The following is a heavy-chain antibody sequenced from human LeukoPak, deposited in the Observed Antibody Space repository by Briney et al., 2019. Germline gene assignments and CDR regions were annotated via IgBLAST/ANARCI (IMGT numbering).Heavy chain of an antibody. CDR2: INHSGST. D-gene: IGHD3-16*02. Sequence: SETLSLTCAVYGGSFSGYYWSWIRQPPGKGLEWIGEINHSGSTNYNPSLKSRVTISVDTSKNQFPLKLSSVTAADTAVYYCARGNYVWGSYRYTRDYWGQGTLVTVSS. V-gene: IGHV4-34*01. CDR3: ARGNYVWGSYRYTRDY. J-gene: IGHJ4*02. CDR1: GGSFSGYY.